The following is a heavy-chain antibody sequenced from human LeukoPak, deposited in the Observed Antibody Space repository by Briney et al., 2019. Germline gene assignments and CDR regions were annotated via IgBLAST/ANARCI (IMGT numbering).Heavy chain of an antibody. CDR2: IYYSGST. CDR1: GGSISSYY. CDR3: ATGYSYDNYFDY. D-gene: IGHD5-18*01. J-gene: IGHJ4*02. Sequence: PSETLSLTCTVSGGSISSYYWSWIRQPPGKGLEWIGYIYYSGSTNYNPSLMSRVTISVDTSKNQFSLKLSSVTAADTAVYYCATGYSYDNYFDYWGQGTLVTVSS. V-gene: IGHV4-59*01.